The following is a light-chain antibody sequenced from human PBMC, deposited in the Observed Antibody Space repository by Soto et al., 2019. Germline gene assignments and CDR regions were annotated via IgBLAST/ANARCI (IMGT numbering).Light chain of an antibody. Sequence: QSALTQPPSASGSPGQSVTISCTGTSSDVGVYNYVSWYQQHPGKAPKLLIYEVSKRPSGVPDRFSGSKSGNTASLTVSGLQAEDEADFYCSSYAGSNNVVFGVGTKLTVL. CDR2: EVS. CDR1: SSDVGVYNY. J-gene: IGLJ2*01. V-gene: IGLV2-8*01. CDR3: SSYAGSNNVV.